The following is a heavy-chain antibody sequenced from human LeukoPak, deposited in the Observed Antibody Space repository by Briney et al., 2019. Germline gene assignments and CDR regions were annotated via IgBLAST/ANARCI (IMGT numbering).Heavy chain of an antibody. V-gene: IGHV4-38-2*02. Sequence: PSETLSLTCTVSGYSISSGYYWGWIRQPPGKGLEWIGEINHSGSTNYNPSLKSRVTISVDTSKNQFSLKLSSVTAADTAAYYCAARGRSTMVRGVRRWFDPWGQGTLVTVSS. CDR2: INHSGST. J-gene: IGHJ5*02. CDR1: GYSISSGYY. CDR3: AARGRSTMVRGVRRWFDP. D-gene: IGHD3-10*01.